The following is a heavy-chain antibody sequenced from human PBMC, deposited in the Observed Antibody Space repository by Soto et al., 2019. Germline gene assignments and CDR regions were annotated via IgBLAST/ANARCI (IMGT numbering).Heavy chain of an antibody. V-gene: IGHV4-59*01. J-gene: IGHJ3*02. CDR3: ASRYGNNAFDI. CDR1: GGSISSYY. D-gene: IGHD5-18*01. Sequence: QVQLQESGPGLVKPSETLSLTCTVSGGSISSYYWSWIRQPPGKGLEWNGYIYYSGSTNYNPSLKSPVTTSAATSKNQSSLKLSSVTAADTAVYYCASRYGNNAFDIWRQGTMVTVSS. CDR2: IYYSGST.